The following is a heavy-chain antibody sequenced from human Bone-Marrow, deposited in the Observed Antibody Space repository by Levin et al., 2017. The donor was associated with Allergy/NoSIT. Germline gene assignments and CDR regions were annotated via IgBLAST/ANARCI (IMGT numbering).Heavy chain of an antibody. J-gene: IGHJ4*02. Sequence: GGSLRLSCAASRFTFSSYSMNWVRQAPGKGLEWVSYISSSSSTIYYADSVKGRFTISRDNAKNSLYLQMNSLRDEDTAVYYCARAYYYDSSGYLDYWGQGTLVTVSS. CDR2: ISSSSSTI. V-gene: IGHV3-48*02. D-gene: IGHD3-22*01. CDR3: ARAYYYDSSGYLDY. CDR1: RFTFSSYS.